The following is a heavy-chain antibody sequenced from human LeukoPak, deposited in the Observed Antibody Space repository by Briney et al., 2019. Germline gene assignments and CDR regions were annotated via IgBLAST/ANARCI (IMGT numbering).Heavy chain of an antibody. CDR3: TTFYHEYSPY. CDR2: IKSNADGGTP. CDR1: GFSFMNAW. V-gene: IGHV3-15*01. Sequence: GGSLRLSCAASGFSFMNAWMIWVRQAPGKGLEWVGRIKSNADGGTPDYAAPARGRFTISRDDSKNTLYLQMNSLKTEDTAVYYCTTFYHEYSPYWGRGTLVTVPS. D-gene: IGHD2/OR15-2a*01. J-gene: IGHJ4*02.